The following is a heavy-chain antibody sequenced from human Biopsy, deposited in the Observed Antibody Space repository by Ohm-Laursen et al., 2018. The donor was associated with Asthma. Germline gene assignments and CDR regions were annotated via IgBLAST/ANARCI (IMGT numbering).Heavy chain of an antibody. CDR3: VRAVRNEQWLAPFDY. D-gene: IGHD6-19*01. Sequence: SQTLSLTCSVYGGSISSFYWSWIRQCQEKGLEWMGNVYWTGSTNYNPSLKSRITMSVDTSKNRMFLELTSVTAADTAIYYCVRAVRNEQWLAPFDYWGQGKPVTVSS. CDR2: VYWTGST. J-gene: IGHJ4*02. V-gene: IGHV4-59*01. CDR1: GGSISSFY.